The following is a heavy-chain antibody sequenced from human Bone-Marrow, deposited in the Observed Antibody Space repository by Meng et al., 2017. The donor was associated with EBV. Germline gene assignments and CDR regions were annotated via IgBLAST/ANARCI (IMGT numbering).Heavy chain of an antibody. CDR1: GGTFRSDA. D-gene: IGHD3-10*01. CDR3: ASESGRGFTPDY. CDR2: LIPMSDAP. Sequence: QARVVQSGAEVKKPGSSVKVSGKTSGGTFRSDAVSWVRQAPGQGLEWMGGLIPMSDAPYYAQKFQDRVTITADESTSTHYMDLSGLRSEDTAVYYCASESGRGFTPDYWGQGTLVTVSS. J-gene: IGHJ4*02. V-gene: IGHV1-69*01.